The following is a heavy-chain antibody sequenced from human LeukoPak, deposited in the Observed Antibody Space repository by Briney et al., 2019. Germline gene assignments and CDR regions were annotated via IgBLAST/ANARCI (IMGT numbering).Heavy chain of an antibody. CDR1: GGSISSSY. J-gene: IGHJ3*02. CDR2: IFYTGSN. Sequence: SETLSLTCSVSGGSISSSYWSSIRQAPGKGPEWIGCIFYTGSNDYSPSLKSRVTISVDTSKNQFSLRVNSVTAADTAVYYCARAIYSRAWYASDIWGQGTVVTVSA. CDR3: ARAIYSRAWYASDI. V-gene: IGHV4-59*01. D-gene: IGHD6-19*01.